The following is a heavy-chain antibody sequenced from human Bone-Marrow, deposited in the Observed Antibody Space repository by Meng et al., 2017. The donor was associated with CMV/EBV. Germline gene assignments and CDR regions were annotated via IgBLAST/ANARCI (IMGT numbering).Heavy chain of an antibody. CDR2: ISSSSSYI. V-gene: IGHV3-21*01. CDR1: EFTFSSYS. CDR3: ARDRYSSSWFDY. D-gene: IGHD6-13*01. Sequence: ESLKISCAASEFTFSSYSMNWVRQAPGRGLEWVSSISSSSSYIYYADSVKGRFTISRDNAKNSLYLQMNSLRAEDTAVYYCARDRYSSSWFDYWGQGTLVTVSS. J-gene: IGHJ4*02.